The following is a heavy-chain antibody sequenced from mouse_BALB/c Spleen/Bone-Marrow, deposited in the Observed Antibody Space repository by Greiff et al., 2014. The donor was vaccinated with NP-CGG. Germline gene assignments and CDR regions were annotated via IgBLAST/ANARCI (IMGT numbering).Heavy chain of an antibody. Sequence: EVHLVESGGGLVKPGGSLELSCAASGFTFSGYAMSWVRQTPEKRLEWVATISSGGSYTYYPDSVKGRFTISRDNAKNTLYLQMSSLRSEDTAMYYCASLTGRDYWGQGTTLTVSA. D-gene: IGHD4-1*01. V-gene: IGHV5-9-3*01. CDR1: GFTFSGYA. J-gene: IGHJ2*01. CDR3: ASLTGRDY. CDR2: ISSGGSYT.